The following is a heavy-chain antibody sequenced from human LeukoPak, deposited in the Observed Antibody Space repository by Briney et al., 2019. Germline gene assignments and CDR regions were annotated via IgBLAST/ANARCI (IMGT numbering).Heavy chain of an antibody. D-gene: IGHD6-13*01. J-gene: IGHJ4*02. CDR3: ARSFIAAAVLGDYFDY. V-gene: IGHV1-2*02. CDR1: GYTFTGYY. Sequence: VASVKVSCKNSGYTFTGYYMHWVRQALGQRLERMGWLNPNSGGTNYAQKFQGRVTMTRHTSISTAYMELSRLRADDTAVYYCARSFIAAAVLGDYFDYWGQGTLVTVSS. CDR2: LNPNSGGT.